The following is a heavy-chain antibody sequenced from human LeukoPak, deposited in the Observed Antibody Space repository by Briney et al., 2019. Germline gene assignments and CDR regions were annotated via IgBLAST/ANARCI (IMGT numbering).Heavy chain of an antibody. D-gene: IGHD2-2*01. CDR1: GGSFSGYY. CDR3: ARAGDIVVVPAAAVLFDP. CDR2: INHSGST. V-gene: IGHV4-34*01. J-gene: IGHJ5*02. Sequence: SETLSLTCAVYGGSFSGYYWSWIRQPPGKGLEWIGEINHSGSTNYSPSLKSRVTISVDTSKNQFSLKLSSVTAADTAVYYCARAGDIVVVPAAAVLFDPWGQGTLVTVSS.